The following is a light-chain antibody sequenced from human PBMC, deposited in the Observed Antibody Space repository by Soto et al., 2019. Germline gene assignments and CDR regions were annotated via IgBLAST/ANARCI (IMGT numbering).Light chain of an antibody. CDR1: QSVSSN. Sequence: EIVMTQSLAILSVSPGERATLSCRASQSVSSNLAGYQQKPGQAPRLLIYGASTRATGIPARFSGSGSGTEFTLTISSLQSEDFAVYYCQQYNNWPPWTFGQGTKAEIK. J-gene: IGKJ1*01. V-gene: IGKV3-15*01. CDR3: QQYNNWPPWT. CDR2: GAS.